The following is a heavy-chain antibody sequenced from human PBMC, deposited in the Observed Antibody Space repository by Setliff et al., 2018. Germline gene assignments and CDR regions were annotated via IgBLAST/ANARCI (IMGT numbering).Heavy chain of an antibody. D-gene: IGHD3-16*01. CDR2: IHDSGNPT. V-gene: IGHV3-48*04. CDR3: ARTTGYRLEGDFDY. CDR1: GFTFSRYT. J-gene: IGHJ4*02. Sequence: LRLSCAASGFTFSRYTINWVRQAPGKGLEWISYIHDSGNPTYYADSVKGRFTVSRDNAKNSLYLQMTSLRAEDTAIYYCARTTGYRLEGDFDYWGQGTLVTVSS.